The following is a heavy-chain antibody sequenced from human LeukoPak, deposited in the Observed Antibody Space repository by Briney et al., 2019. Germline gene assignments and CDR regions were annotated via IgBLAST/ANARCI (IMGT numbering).Heavy chain of an antibody. D-gene: IGHD3-22*01. J-gene: IGHJ4*02. CDR3: ARDYYDSSGYRSDY. CDR1: GFTFSSYA. Sequence: GGSLRLSCAASGFTFSSYAMHWVRQAPGEGLEWVAVISYDGSNKYYADSVKGRFTISRDNSKNTLYLQMNSLRAEDTAVYYCARDYYDSSGYRSDYWGQGTLVTVSS. CDR2: ISYDGSNK. V-gene: IGHV3-30*01.